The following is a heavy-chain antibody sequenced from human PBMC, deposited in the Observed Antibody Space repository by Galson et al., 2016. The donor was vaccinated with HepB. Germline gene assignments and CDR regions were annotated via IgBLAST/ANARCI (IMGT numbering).Heavy chain of an antibody. D-gene: IGHD1-26*01. Sequence: SLRLSCAASGFTFSTYGMHWVRQAPGKGLEWVAVTSYDATTRYYADSVKGRFTISRDDSKNTLFLQMNSLRGEDTAVYYCAKEPAPLGAAYAGATDVWGQGTTVTVSS. CDR3: AKEPAPLGAAYAGATDV. CDR2: TSYDATTR. CDR1: GFTFSTYG. V-gene: IGHV3-30*18. J-gene: IGHJ6*02.